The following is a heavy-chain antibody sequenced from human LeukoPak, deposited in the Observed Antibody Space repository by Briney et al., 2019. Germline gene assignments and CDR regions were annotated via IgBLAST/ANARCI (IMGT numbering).Heavy chain of an antibody. Sequence: GSLRLSCAASGFTFSSYGMSWVRQAPGKGLEWVSAISGSDGSTYYADSVKGRFTISRDNSKNTLYLQMNSLRGDDTALYYCAKERGGEFDYWGQGTLVTVSS. D-gene: IGHD2-21*01. CDR3: AKERGGEFDY. CDR1: GFTFSSYG. J-gene: IGHJ4*02. CDR2: ISGSDGST. V-gene: IGHV3-23*01.